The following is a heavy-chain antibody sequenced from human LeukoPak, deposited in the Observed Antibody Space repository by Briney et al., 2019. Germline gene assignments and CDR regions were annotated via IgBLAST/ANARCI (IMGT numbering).Heavy chain of an antibody. Sequence: GASVKVSCKASGYTFTNYNTQWVRQAPGQRLEWMGWISPGTGNTKYSQKFQGRVTITRDTSANTAYMELSSLRPEDTAIYYCARGASYGDFAFDIWGQGTTVAVSS. CDR1: GYTFTNYN. CDR2: ISPGTGNT. V-gene: IGHV1-3*01. D-gene: IGHD4-17*01. CDR3: ARGASYGDFAFDI. J-gene: IGHJ3*02.